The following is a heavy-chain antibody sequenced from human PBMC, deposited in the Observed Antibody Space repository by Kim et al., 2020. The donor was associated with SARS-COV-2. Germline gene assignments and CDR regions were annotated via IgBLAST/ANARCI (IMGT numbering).Heavy chain of an antibody. Sequence: GESLKISCKVSGYSFTSYWIGWVRQMPGKGLEWMGIIYPGDSDTRYSPSFQGQVTISADKSISTAYLQWDSLKASDTAMYYCARWEESQWLTSFEYWGQGTLVTVSS. CDR2: IYPGDSDT. D-gene: IGHD6-19*01. V-gene: IGHV5-51*01. CDR1: GYSFTSYW. CDR3: ARWEESQWLTSFEY. J-gene: IGHJ4*02.